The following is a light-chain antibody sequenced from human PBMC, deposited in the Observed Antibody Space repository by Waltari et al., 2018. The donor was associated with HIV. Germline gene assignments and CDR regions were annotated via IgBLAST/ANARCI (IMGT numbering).Light chain of an antibody. V-gene: IGKV1-9*01. CDR1: EDINNF. J-gene: IGKJ2*01. CDR3: QQLNTYPPDT. Sequence: DIQLTQSPSFLSASVGDRVTITCRASEDINNFLGWYQQKPGVAPKLLIYAASTLEDEVPSRFSGSGSGTDFTLTISSLQPEDFATYFCQQLNTYPPDTFVPGTKLEI. CDR2: AAS.